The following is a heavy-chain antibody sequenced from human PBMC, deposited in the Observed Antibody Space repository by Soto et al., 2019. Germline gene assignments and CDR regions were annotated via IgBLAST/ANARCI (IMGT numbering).Heavy chain of an antibody. CDR3: ASSDRINMIVDY. V-gene: IGHV1-69*12. D-gene: IGHD3-22*01. J-gene: IGHJ4*02. Sequence: QVQLVQSGAEVKKPGSSVKVSCKASGGTFSSYAISWVRQAPGQGLEWMGGIIPIFGTANYAQKFQGRVTITADESPSTASVELSSLRSEDTAVYYCASSDRINMIVDYWGQGTLVTVSS. CDR2: IIPIFGTA. CDR1: GGTFSSYA.